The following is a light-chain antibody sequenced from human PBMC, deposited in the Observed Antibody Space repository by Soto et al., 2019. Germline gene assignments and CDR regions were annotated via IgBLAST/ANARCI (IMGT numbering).Light chain of an antibody. V-gene: IGKV2-28*01. CDR1: QSLLHSNGYNY. J-gene: IGKJ1*01. Sequence: DIVMTQSPLSLPVTPPDPASISCRSSQSLLHSNGYNYLDWYLQKPGQSPQLLIYLGSNRASGVPDRFSGSGSGTDFTLTISSLQAEDVAVYYCQQYYSTPPWTFGQGTKVDIK. CDR3: QQYYSTPPWT. CDR2: LGS.